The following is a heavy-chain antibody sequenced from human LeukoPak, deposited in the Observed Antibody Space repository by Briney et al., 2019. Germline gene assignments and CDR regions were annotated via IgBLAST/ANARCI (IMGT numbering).Heavy chain of an antibody. CDR2: ISAYNGNT. J-gene: IGHJ4*02. Sequence: ASVKVSCKASGYTFTSYGISWVRQAPGQGLEWMGWISAYNGNTNYAQKLQGRVTMTTDTSTSTAYMELSSLRSEDTAVYYCARSDCSSTSCYSGSDYWGQGTLVTVSS. D-gene: IGHD2-2*02. CDR1: GYTFTSYG. CDR3: ARSDCSSTSCYSGSDY. V-gene: IGHV1-18*01.